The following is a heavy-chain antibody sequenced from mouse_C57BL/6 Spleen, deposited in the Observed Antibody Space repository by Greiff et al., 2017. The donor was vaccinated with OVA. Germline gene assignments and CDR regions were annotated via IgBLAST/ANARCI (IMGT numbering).Heavy chain of an antibody. J-gene: IGHJ2*01. CDR1: GYTFTSYW. CDR3: AREANY. V-gene: IGHV1-50*01. Sequence: QVQLKQSGAELVKPGASVKLSCKASGYTFTSYWMQWVKQRPGQGLEWIGEIDPSDSYTNYNQKFKGKATLTVDTSSSTAYMQLSSLTSEDSAVYYCAREANYWGQGTTLTVSS. CDR2: IDPSDSYT.